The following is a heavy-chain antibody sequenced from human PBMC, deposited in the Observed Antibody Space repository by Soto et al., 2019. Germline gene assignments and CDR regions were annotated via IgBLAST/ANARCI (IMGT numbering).Heavy chain of an antibody. CDR2: IVVGSGHT. CDR3: AADSRYCSGGNCEDY. J-gene: IGHJ4*02. V-gene: IGHV1-58*02. CDR1: GFTFTSSA. D-gene: IGHD2-15*01. Sequence: QMQLVQSGPEVKKPGTSVKVSCKASGFTFTSSAMQWVRQARGQRLEWIGWIVVGSGHTNYAQKFQERVTITRDMSTSTAYMERSSLRSEDTAVYYWAADSRYCSGGNCEDYWGQGTLVTVSS.